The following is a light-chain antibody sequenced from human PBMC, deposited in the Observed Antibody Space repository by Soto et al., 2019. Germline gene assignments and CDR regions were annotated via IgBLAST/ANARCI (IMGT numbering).Light chain of an antibody. CDR2: EDN. V-gene: IGLV2-23*01. CDR3: CSYARTSTYV. J-gene: IGLJ1*01. Sequence: QSAVTQPASVCGSPGQSITISCTGTSSDVGSYNLVSWYQQHPGKAPKLMIYEDNKRPSGVSNRFSVSKSGYTASLTISGLQAEDEADYYCCSYARTSTYVFGSGTKVTVL. CDR1: SSDVGSYNL.